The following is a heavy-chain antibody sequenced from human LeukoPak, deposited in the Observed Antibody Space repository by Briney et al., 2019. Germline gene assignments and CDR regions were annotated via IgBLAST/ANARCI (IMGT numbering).Heavy chain of an antibody. D-gene: IGHD5-18*01. J-gene: IGHJ4*02. Sequence: GGSLRPSCAASGFTFSSYTMTWVRQAPGKGLEWVSSISSSSSYIYYADSVKGRFTISRDNAKNSLYLQMNSLRAEDAAVYYCARELQVWSPDFDYWGQGTLVTVSP. CDR3: ARELQVWSPDFDY. CDR2: ISSSSSYI. CDR1: GFTFSSYT. V-gene: IGHV3-21*01.